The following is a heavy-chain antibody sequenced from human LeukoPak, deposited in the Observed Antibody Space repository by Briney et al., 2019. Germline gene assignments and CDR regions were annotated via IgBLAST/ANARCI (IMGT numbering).Heavy chain of an antibody. J-gene: IGHJ4*02. D-gene: IGHD4-17*01. Sequence: SETLSLTCTVSGGSISSYYWSWIRQPPGKGLEWIGYIYYSGSTSYNPSLKSRVTISVDTSKNQFSLKLSSVTAADTAVYYCAGIYGDYVARPFDYWGQGTLVTVSS. V-gene: IGHV4-59*08. CDR3: AGIYGDYVARPFDY. CDR1: GGSISSYY. CDR2: IYYSGST.